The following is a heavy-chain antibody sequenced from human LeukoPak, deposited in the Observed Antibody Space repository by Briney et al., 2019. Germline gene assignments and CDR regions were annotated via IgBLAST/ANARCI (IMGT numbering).Heavy chain of an antibody. V-gene: IGHV3-11*01. J-gene: IGHJ4*02. Sequence: GGSLRLSCAASGFTFSDYYVSWIRRARGEGLEWVSYISSTDSTIYYADSVKGRFTISRDNAKNSLYLQMNSLRAEDTAVYYCASQIEPYYFDYWGQGTLVTVSS. D-gene: IGHD1-14*01. CDR2: ISSTDSTI. CDR1: GFTFSDYY. CDR3: ASQIEPYYFDY.